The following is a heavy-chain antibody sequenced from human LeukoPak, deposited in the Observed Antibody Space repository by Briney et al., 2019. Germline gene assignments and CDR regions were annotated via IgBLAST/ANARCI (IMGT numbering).Heavy chain of an antibody. V-gene: IGHV4-39*01. D-gene: IGHD3-10*01. CDR2: IYYSGST. Sequence: PSETLSLTCTVSGGSISSSSYYWGWIRQPPGKGLEWIGSIYYSGSTYYNPSLKSRVTISVDTSKNQFSLKLTSVTAADTAVYYCARSGEYYYGSGIRTTNWFDPWGQGTLVTVSS. CDR1: GGSISSSSYY. J-gene: IGHJ5*02. CDR3: ARSGEYYYGSGIRTTNWFDP.